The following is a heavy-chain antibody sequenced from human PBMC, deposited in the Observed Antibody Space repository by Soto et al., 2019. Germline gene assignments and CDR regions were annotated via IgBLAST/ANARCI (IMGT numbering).Heavy chain of an antibody. CDR1: GFTFSSYS. V-gene: IGHV3-21*01. J-gene: IGHJ3*02. CDR3: ARGVKYAFDI. CDR2: ISSSSISI. Sequence: EVQLVESGGGLVKPGGSLRLSCAASGFTFSSYSMKWVRQAPGKGLEWVSSISSSSISIYYADSVKGRFTISRDNAKNSLYLQMNSVRAEDTAVYYCARGVKYAFDIWGQGTMVTVSS.